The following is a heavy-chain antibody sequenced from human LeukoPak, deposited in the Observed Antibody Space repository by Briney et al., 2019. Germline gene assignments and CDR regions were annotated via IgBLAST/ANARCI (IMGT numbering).Heavy chain of an antibody. Sequence: GGSLRLSCAASGFTFSSYSMYWVRQAPGKGLEWVSSISSSSSYIYYADSVKGRFTISRDNAKNSLYLQMNSLRAEDTAVYYCARDKGSLYDSSGILDYWGQGTLVTVSS. CDR1: GFTFSSYS. CDR2: ISSSSSYI. V-gene: IGHV3-21*01. CDR3: ARDKGSLYDSSGILDY. D-gene: IGHD3-22*01. J-gene: IGHJ4*02.